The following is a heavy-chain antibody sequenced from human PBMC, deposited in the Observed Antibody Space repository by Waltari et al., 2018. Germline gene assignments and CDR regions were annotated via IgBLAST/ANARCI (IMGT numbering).Heavy chain of an antibody. Sequence: QLQLQESGPGLVKPSETLSLTCTVSGGSISSSRYYWGWIRQPPGKGLEWIGSIYYSGSTYYNPSLKSRVTISVDTSKNQFSLKLSSVTAADTAVYYCARHDYGDLNWFDPWGQGTLVTVSS. CDR1: GGSISSSRYY. V-gene: IGHV4-39*01. CDR2: IYYSGST. D-gene: IGHD4-17*01. J-gene: IGHJ5*02. CDR3: ARHDYGDLNWFDP.